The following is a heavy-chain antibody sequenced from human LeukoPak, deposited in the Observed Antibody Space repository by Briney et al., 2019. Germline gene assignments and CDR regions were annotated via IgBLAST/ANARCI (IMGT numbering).Heavy chain of an antibody. D-gene: IGHD1-1*01. CDR2: ISWNSSSI. CDR3: AKDISGYDDAFDI. Sequence: PGRSLRLSCAASGFTFDDYAMHWVRRAPGKGLEWVSGISWNSSSIGYADSVKGRFTISRDNAKNSLYLQMNSLRAEDTALYYCAKDISGYDDAFDIWGQGTMVTVSS. CDR1: GFTFDDYA. V-gene: IGHV3-9*01. J-gene: IGHJ3*02.